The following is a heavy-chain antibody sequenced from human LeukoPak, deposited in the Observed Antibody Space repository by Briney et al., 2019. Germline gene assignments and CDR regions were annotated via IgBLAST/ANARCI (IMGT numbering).Heavy chain of an antibody. D-gene: IGHD3-22*01. CDR3: ARSNGSSGYYHRGFDY. CDR1: GGSISSYY. Sequence: SETLSLTCTVSGGSISSYYWSWIRQPPGKGLEWIGYLYSSGSTNYNPSLKSRVTISVDTSKNQFSLKLSSVTAADTAVYYCARSNGSSGYYHRGFDYWGQGTLVTVSS. CDR2: LYSSGST. V-gene: IGHV4-59*01. J-gene: IGHJ4*02.